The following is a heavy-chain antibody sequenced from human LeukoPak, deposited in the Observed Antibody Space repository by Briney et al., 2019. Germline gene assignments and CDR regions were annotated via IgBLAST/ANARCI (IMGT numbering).Heavy chain of an antibody. CDR2: IYHSGST. CDR1: GGSISSGGYS. Sequence: SQTLSLTCAVSGGSISSGGYSWSWIRQPPGKGLEWIGYIYHSGSTYYNPSLKSRVTISVDTSKNQFSLKLSSVTAADTAVYYCARHGGYSYGFDYWGQGTLVTVSS. V-gene: IGHV4-30-2*03. J-gene: IGHJ4*02. CDR3: ARHGGYSYGFDY. D-gene: IGHD5-18*01.